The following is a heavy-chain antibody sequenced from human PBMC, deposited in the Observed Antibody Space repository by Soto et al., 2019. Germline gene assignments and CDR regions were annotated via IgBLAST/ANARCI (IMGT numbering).Heavy chain of an antibody. CDR3: ASTVVSSTRFAP. Sequence: QAPGNGLEWVSYISSGTSYTNYADSVKGRFTISRDNAKNSLFLHMNSLRAEDTAFYYCASTVVSSTRFAPWGQGT. CDR2: ISSGTSYT. J-gene: IGHJ5*02. V-gene: IGHV3-11*06. D-gene: IGHD6-13*01.